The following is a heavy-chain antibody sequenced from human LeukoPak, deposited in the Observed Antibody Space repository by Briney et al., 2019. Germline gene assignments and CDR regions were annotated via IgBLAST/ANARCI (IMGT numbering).Heavy chain of an antibody. Sequence: SETLSLTCAVYGGSFSGNYWSWIRQPPGKGLEWIGEIIHDRGTGRGTPTYNPSLKSRVTISVDTSKNQFSLNLNAVTAADTAVYYCARLLGDCASFDYWGQGTLVTVSS. V-gene: IGHV4-34*12. CDR1: GGSFSGNY. D-gene: IGHD2-21*02. J-gene: IGHJ4*02. CDR2: IIHDRGTGRGTP. CDR3: ARLLGDCASFDY.